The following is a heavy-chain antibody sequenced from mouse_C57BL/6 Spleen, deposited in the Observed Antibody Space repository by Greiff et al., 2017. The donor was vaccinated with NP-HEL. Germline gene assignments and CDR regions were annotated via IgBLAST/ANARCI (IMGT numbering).Heavy chain of an antibody. V-gene: IGHV2-2*01. J-gene: IGHJ4*01. CDR3: ARNPTIPDRYAMDY. CDR1: GFSLTSYG. Sequence: QVQLQQSGPGLVQPSQSLSITCTVSGFSLTSYGVHWVRQSPGKGLEWLGVIWSGGSTDYNAAFISRLSISKDNSKSQVFFKMNSLQADDTAIYYCARNPTIPDRYAMDYWGQGTSVTVSS. CDR2: IWSGGST. D-gene: IGHD2-12*01.